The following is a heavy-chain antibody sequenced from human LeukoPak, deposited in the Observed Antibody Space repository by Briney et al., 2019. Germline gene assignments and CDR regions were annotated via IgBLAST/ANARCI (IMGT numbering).Heavy chain of an antibody. Sequence: GGSLRLSCAASGFTFSSYSMNWVRQAPGKGLEWVSSISSSSSYIYYADSVKGRFTISRDNAKNSLYLQMNSLRAEDTAVYYCARGYCSSTSCYESPPSAFAIWGQGTMVTVSS. CDR1: GFTFSSYS. V-gene: IGHV3-21*01. CDR2: ISSSSSYI. D-gene: IGHD2-2*01. CDR3: ARGYCSSTSCYESPPSAFAI. J-gene: IGHJ3*02.